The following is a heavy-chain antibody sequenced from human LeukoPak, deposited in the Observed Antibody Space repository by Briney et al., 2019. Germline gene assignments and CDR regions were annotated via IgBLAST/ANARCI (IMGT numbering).Heavy chain of an antibody. D-gene: IGHD2-21*02. CDR3: ARHTLVTAISTYNWFDP. CDR2: IYYSGST. J-gene: IGHJ5*02. CDR1: GGSISSGSFY. V-gene: IGHV4-39*01. Sequence: PSETLSLTCTVSGGSISSGSFYWGWIRQPPGKALEWIGNIYYSGSTSYNPSLKSRVTISVDTSKNQFSLKLSSVTAADTAVYYCARHTLVTAISTYNWFDPWGQGTLVTVSS.